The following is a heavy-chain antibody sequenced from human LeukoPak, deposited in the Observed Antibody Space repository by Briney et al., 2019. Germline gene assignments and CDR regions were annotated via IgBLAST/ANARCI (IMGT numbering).Heavy chain of an antibody. CDR2: IWYDGSNT. J-gene: IGHJ4*02. CDR3: ARDSVGATTEPSYYFDY. V-gene: IGHV3-33*08. Sequence: GSLRLSCAASGFTSSSYGMHCVRRAPRKGLQGVAVIWYDGSNTNYADSLKGRFTISRDNSKNTLYLQMNSLRAEDTAVDYCARDSVGATTEPSYYFDYWGQGTLVTVSS. CDR1: GFTSSSYG. D-gene: IGHD1-26*01.